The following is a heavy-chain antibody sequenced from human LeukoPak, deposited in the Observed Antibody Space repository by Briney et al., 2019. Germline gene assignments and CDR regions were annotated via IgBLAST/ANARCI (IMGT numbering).Heavy chain of an antibody. CDR3: ARAPVSTAYLHYYSMDV. Sequence: SETLSLTCAVSGGSITSTTDSWAWIRQSPGKGLEWIGSSYSSGQSYYKVSLRSRVTMSVDTSKDLFSLKLTSVTAADTAVYYCARAPVSTAYLHYYSMDVWGKGTMVTVSS. J-gene: IGHJ6*03. D-gene: IGHD3-16*01. CDR2: SYSSGQS. CDR1: GGSITSTTDS. V-gene: IGHV4-39*07.